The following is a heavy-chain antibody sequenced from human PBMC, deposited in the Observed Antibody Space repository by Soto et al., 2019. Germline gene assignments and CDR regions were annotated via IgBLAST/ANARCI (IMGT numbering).Heavy chain of an antibody. J-gene: IGHJ4*02. V-gene: IGHV1-18*04. CDR3: AIYHLELFRFDY. D-gene: IGHD2-2*01. CDR1: DFSFTSHG. Sequence: QIQLVQSGPEVKKPGASMKVSCKAYDFSFTSHGISWVRQAPGQGLEWMGGISLYNGNTNYAQQFQGRVTMTTDTSTSTAYMELRSLRSDDTAMYFCAIYHLELFRFDYWGQGPLVTVSS. CDR2: ISLYNGNT.